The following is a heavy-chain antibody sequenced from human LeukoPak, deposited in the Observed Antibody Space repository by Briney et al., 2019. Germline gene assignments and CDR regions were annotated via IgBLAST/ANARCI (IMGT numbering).Heavy chain of an antibody. CDR2: MSSSSSYM. V-gene: IGHV3-21*01. CDR1: GFTFSSYS. Sequence: GGSLRLSCAASGFTFSSYSMNWVRQAPGKGLEWVSSMSSSSSYMYYADSVEGRFTISRDNAKNSLYLQMNSLRAEDTAVYYCAREETVMGEAFDIWGQGTMVTVSS. D-gene: IGHD2-8*01. CDR3: AREETVMGEAFDI. J-gene: IGHJ3*02.